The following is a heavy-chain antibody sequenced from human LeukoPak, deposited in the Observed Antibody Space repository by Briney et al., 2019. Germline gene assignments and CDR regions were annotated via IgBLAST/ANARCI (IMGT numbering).Heavy chain of an antibody. V-gene: IGHV3-74*01. J-gene: IGHJ6*02. CDR2: INTDGSNT. CDR3: ARDKWIGTYLHYYYGMDV. D-gene: IGHD3-10*01. CDR1: GFTYSSHW. Sequence: GGSLRLSCAASGFTYSSHWMHWVRHAPGKGLVWVSRINTDGSNTTYAHSVKGRFTISRDNAKSTLYLQMNSLRAEDTAVYYCARDKWIGTYLHYYYGMDVWGQGTTVTVSS.